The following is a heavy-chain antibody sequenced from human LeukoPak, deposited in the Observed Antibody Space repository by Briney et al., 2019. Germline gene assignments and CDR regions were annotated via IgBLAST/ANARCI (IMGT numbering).Heavy chain of an antibody. D-gene: IGHD3-22*01. Sequence: PGGSLRLSCAASGFTFSSYGMHWVRQAPGKGLEWVAVISYDGSNKYYADSVKGRFTISRDNSKNTLYLQMNSLRAEDTAVYYCAKDEYCDSSGYHRTGFDPWGQGTLGTDSS. CDR2: ISYDGSNK. CDR3: AKDEYCDSSGYHRTGFDP. V-gene: IGHV3-30*18. J-gene: IGHJ5*02. CDR1: GFTFSSYG.